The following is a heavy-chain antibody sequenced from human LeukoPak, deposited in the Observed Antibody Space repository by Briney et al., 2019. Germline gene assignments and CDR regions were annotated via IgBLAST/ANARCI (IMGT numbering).Heavy chain of an antibody. CDR2: ISVSGTYI. CDR3: ARDRDYGTFDY. J-gene: IGHJ4*02. D-gene: IGHD4-17*01. V-gene: IGHV3-21*01. CDR1: GFTFSRNG. Sequence: GGSLRLSCAASGFTFSRNGMAWVRQAPGKGLEWVSSISVSGTYIYYSDSVKGRFTISRDNAKNSLYLEMNSLRSDDTAIYYCARDRDYGTFDYWGQGTLVTVSS.